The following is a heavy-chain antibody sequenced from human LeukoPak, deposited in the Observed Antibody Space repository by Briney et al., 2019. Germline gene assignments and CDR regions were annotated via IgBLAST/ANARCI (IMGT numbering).Heavy chain of an antibody. V-gene: IGHV4-38-2*02. D-gene: IGHD2-15*01. Sequence: SETLSLTCSVSRYSISSGYYWGWIRQPPGEGLEWIGSIYYSGSTYYSPSLKSRVTISVDTSKNQFSLKLSSVTAAETAVYYCARPNIRYCSGGACSNDGSDYWGQGTLVTVSS. CDR1: RYSISSGYY. J-gene: IGHJ4*02. CDR3: ARPNIRYCSGGACSNDGSDY. CDR2: IYYSGST.